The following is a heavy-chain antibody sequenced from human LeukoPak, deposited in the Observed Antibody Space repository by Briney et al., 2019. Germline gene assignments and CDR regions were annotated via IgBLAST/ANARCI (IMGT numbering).Heavy chain of an antibody. Sequence: PGGSLRLSCAASGFTFSSYAMSWVRQAPGKGLEWVSAISGSGGSTYYADSVKGRFTISRDNSKNTLYLQMNSLRAEDTAVYYCAKASRGYYDSSGYYYGTVDYWGQGTLVTVSS. CDR1: GFTFSSYA. CDR3: AKASRGYYDSSGYYYGTVDY. J-gene: IGHJ4*02. V-gene: IGHV3-23*01. D-gene: IGHD3-22*01. CDR2: ISGSGGST.